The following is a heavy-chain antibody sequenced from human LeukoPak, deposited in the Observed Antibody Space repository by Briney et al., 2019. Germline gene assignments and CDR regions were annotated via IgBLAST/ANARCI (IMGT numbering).Heavy chain of an antibody. V-gene: IGHV1-2*02. CDR3: ARDRDDSSVYYRETLFDY. CDR1: GYTFTGYY. Sequence: GASVKVSCKASGYTFTGYYMHWVRQAPGQGLEWMVWINPNSGGTNYAQKFQGRVTMARDTSITTAYLELRRLRSDDTTVYYCARDRDDSSVYYRETLFDYWGQGTLVTVSS. J-gene: IGHJ4*02. CDR2: INPNSGGT. D-gene: IGHD3-22*01.